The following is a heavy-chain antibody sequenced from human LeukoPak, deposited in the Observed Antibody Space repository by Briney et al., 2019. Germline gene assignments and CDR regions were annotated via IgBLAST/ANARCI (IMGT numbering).Heavy chain of an antibody. J-gene: IGHJ4*02. Sequence: SETLSLTCAVYGGSFSGYYWSWIRQPPGKGLEWIGEINHSGSTNYNPSLKSRVTISVDTSKNQFSLKLSSVTAAGTAVYYCGVSSSSSKGSFDYWGQGTPVTVSS. CDR1: GGSFSGYY. CDR2: INHSGST. D-gene: IGHD2-2*01. CDR3: GVSSSSSKGSFDY. V-gene: IGHV4-34*01.